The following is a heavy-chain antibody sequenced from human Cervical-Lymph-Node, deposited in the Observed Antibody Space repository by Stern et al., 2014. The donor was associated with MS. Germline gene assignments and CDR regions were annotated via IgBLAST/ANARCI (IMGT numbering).Heavy chain of an antibody. CDR3: ATPLPYAK. CDR2: FSPRNNRA. CDR1: GHTFSSYS. Sequence: VQLVQSGAEVRKPGASVKISCTPSGHTFSSYSMHWIRQAPGQGLEWIAVFSPRNNRATSAHNFQGRVTVTPDTSTNTGYVEVGSLRSEDTAIYYCATPLPYAKWGQGTLVTVSS. J-gene: IGHJ4*02. V-gene: IGHV1-46*01.